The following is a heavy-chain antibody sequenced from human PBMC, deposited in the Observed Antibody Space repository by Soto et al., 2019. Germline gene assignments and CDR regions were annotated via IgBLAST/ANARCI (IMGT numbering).Heavy chain of an antibody. J-gene: IGHJ4*02. CDR2: IYNRGIT. CDR1: GGSTNDYY. V-gene: IGHV4-59*08. D-gene: IGHD2-2*01. Sequence: QVQLQESGPGLVKPSETLSLTCTVSGGSTNDYYWSWIRQPPGKGLECIGYIYNRGITNYNPSLKSRVTISVDTSKNQLSLKLSSVTATDTAVYYCARHTPYCTSANCYLYSSDSWGQGTLAIVSS. CDR3: ARHTPYCTSANCYLYSSDS.